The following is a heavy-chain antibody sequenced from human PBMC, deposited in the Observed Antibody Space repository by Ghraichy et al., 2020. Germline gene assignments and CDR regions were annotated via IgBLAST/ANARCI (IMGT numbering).Heavy chain of an antibody. CDR1: GFTFSSYA. Sequence: GGSLRLSCAASGFTFSSYAMHWVRQAPGKGLEWVAVISYDGSNKYYADSVKGRFTISRDNCKNTLYLQMNSLRAEDTAVYYCARGVVREYYYFDYWGQGTLVTVSS. D-gene: IGHD3-10*01. CDR3: ARGVVREYYYFDY. J-gene: IGHJ4*02. V-gene: IGHV3-30*04. CDR2: ISYDGSNK.